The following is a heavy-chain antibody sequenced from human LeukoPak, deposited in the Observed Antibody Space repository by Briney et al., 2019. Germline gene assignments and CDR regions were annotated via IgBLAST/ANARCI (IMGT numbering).Heavy chain of an antibody. Sequence: PGGSLRLSCAASGFTFSNYNMNWVRQAPGKGLEWVSYISSSGSTIYYADSVKGRFTISRDNAKNSLYLQMNSLRAEDTAVYYCARKLWELLWDWGQGTLVTVSS. J-gene: IGHJ4*02. CDR3: ARKLWELLWD. CDR1: GFTFSNYN. V-gene: IGHV3-48*04. D-gene: IGHD1-26*01. CDR2: ISSSGSTI.